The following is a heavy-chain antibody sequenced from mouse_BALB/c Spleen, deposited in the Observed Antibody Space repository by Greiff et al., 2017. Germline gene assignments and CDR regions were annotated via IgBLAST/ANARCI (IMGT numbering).Heavy chain of an antibody. J-gene: IGHJ2*01. CDR1: GDSITSGY. CDR3: ARKFYYGSSYNFDY. CDR2: ISYSGST. D-gene: IGHD1-1*01. V-gene: IGHV3-8*02. Sequence: EVQLVESGPSLVKPSQTLSLTCSVTGDSITSGYWNWIRKFPGNKLEYMGYISYSGSTYYNPSLKSRISITRDTSKNQYYLQLNSVTTEDTATYYCARKFYYGSSYNFDYWGQGTTLTVSA.